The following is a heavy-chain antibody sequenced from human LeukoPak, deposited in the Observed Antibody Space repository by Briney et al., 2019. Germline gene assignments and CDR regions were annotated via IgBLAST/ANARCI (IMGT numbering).Heavy chain of an antibody. V-gene: IGHV3-21*04. CDR3: AKDQLNRFCSSGSCSITHDS. CDR2: ISTSSSYI. Sequence: GESLRLSCAASGFTFSSYSMNWVRQAPGKGLEWVSSISTSSSYIYYADSVKGRFTISRDNSKNTLYLQMNSLRAEDTAVYYCAKDQLNRFCSSGSCSITHDSWGQGTLVTVSS. D-gene: IGHD2-15*01. J-gene: IGHJ4*02. CDR1: GFTFSSYS.